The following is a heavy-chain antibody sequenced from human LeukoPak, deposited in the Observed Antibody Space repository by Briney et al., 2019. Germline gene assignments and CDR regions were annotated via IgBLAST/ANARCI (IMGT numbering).Heavy chain of an antibody. CDR3: ARVGTMVRGVIIDY. V-gene: IGHV4-61*01. CDR1: GGSVSSGSYY. CDR2: IYYSGST. Sequence: SETRSLTCTVSGGSVSSGSYYWSWIRQPPGKGLEWIGYIYYSGSTNYNPSLKSRVTISVDTSKNQFSLKLSSVTAADTAVYYCARVGTMVRGVIIDYWGQGTLVTVSS. J-gene: IGHJ4*02. D-gene: IGHD3-10*01.